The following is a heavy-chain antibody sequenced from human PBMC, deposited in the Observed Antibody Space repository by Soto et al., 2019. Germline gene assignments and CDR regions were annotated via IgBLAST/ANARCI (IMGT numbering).Heavy chain of an antibody. V-gene: IGHV1-18*01. D-gene: IGHD6-6*01. CDR1: GFKFSDYG. J-gene: IGHJ4*02. CDR2: ISPYNHNT. Sequence: QLVQSGAEVKRPGASVRVSCKASGFKFSDYGISWVRQAPGQGLEWMGWISPYNHNTNYAQTFQGRVTMTTDTSAGIVYMELWSLRSDDTALYYCARYAYSSSAHLDYWGQGTLVTVSA. CDR3: ARYAYSSSAHLDY.